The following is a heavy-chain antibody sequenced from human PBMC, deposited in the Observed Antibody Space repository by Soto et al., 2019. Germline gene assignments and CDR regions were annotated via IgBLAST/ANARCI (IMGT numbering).Heavy chain of an antibody. V-gene: IGHV4-61*08. Sequence: PSETLSLTCAVSGGSIRSGGYYWSWIRQPPGKGLEWIGYIYYSGSTNYNPSLKSRVTISVDTSKNQFSLKLSSVTAADTAVYYCARRYGGTFDYWGQGTLVTVSS. CDR2: IYYSGST. CDR3: ARRYGGTFDY. D-gene: IGHD2-15*01. CDR1: GGSIRSGGYY. J-gene: IGHJ4*02.